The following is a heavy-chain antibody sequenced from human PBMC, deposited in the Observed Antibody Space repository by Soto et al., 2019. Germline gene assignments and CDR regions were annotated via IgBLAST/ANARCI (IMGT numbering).Heavy chain of an antibody. CDR3: ASDAGGAGDY. CDR2: INYSGST. CDR1: SFSFTVYY. V-gene: IGHV4-59*01. J-gene: IGHJ4*02. D-gene: IGHD2-15*01. Sequence: QVQLQESGPGLVKPSETLSLTCTVSSFSFTVYYWSWIRQPPGKGLAWIGYINYSGSTSYNPSRTSRVSLSADTSKTQFALKLRSVTAADTAVNYCASDAGGAGDYWGQGVLVTVSS.